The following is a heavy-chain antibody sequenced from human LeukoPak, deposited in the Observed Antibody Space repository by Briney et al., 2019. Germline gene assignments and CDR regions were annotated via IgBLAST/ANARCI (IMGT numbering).Heavy chain of an antibody. J-gene: IGHJ6*02. CDR3: ARHRSRLLHGMDV. D-gene: IGHD3-22*01. CDR2: IYYSGST. CDR1: GGSISSYY. Sequence: SETLSLTCTVSGGSISSYYWSWIRQPPGKGLGWIGYIYYSGSTNYNPSLRSRVTISVDTSKNQFSLKLSSVTAADTAVYYCARHRSRLLHGMDVWGQGTTVTASS. V-gene: IGHV4-59*08.